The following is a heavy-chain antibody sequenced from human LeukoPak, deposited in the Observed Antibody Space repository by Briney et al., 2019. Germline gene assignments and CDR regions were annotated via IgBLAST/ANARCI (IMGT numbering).Heavy chain of an antibody. Sequence: GASVKVSCKASGGTFSSYAISWVRQAPGQGLEWMGGIIPIFGTANYAQKFQGRVTITADESTSTAYIELRSLRSEDTAVYYCARVWGQGSSGYYPFWGQGTLVTVSS. CDR1: GGTFSSYA. J-gene: IGHJ4*02. V-gene: IGHV1-69*13. CDR3: ARVWGQGSSGYYPF. D-gene: IGHD3-22*01. CDR2: IIPIFGTA.